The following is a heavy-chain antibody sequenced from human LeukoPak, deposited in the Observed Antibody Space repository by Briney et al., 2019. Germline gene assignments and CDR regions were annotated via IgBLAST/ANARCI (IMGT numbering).Heavy chain of an antibody. D-gene: IGHD3-22*01. J-gene: IGHJ4*02. CDR3: ARLHCSGYYY. Sequence: ASVKVSCKASGYTFTSYTISWVRQAPGQALEWMGWISTYTRNTNYAQNLQGRVTMTTDTSTTTAYMELRNLRYDDTAVYYCARLHCSGYYYWGQGTLATVSA. V-gene: IGHV1-18*04. CDR2: ISTYTRNT. CDR1: GYTFTSYT.